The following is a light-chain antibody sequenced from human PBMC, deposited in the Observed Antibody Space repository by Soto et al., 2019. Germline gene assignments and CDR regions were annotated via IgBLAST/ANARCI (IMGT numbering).Light chain of an antibody. Sequence: EIVLTQSPATLSLSPGERATLSCRASQSLSSYLAWYQQKPGQAPRLLIYDASNRATGIPARFSGSGSGTDFTLTISSLEPEDFALYYCQQRSNWPPFTFGRGTKVDIK. CDR3: QQRSNWPPFT. V-gene: IGKV3-11*01. CDR1: QSLSSY. CDR2: DAS. J-gene: IGKJ3*01.